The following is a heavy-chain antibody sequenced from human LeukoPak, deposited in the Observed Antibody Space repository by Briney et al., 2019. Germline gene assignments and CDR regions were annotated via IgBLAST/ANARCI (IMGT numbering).Heavy chain of an antibody. D-gene: IGHD2-15*01. CDR3: AKSCFSVSGGGCNTEALNWLDP. J-gene: IGHJ5*02. CDR2: ISGSGVGT. V-gene: IGHV3-23*01. Sequence: GGSLRLSCAASGFTFSSHAMGWVRQARGKGLEWVSAISGSGVGTYYTDSVKGRFTISRDNSMHMLYLQMNSLRAEDTAIYYCAKSCFSVSGGGCNTEALNWLDPWGQGNLVTVSS. CDR1: GFTFSSHA.